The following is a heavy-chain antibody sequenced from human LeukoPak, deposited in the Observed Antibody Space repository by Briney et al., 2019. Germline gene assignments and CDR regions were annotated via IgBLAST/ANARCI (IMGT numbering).Heavy chain of an antibody. CDR3: ARLFGVVPFLGTGHNWFDP. V-gene: IGHV4-31*03. CDR2: IYYSGST. CDR1: GGSISSGGYY. J-gene: IGHJ5*02. D-gene: IGHD3-3*01. Sequence: SETLSLTCTVSGGSISSGGYYWSWIRQHPGKGLEWIGYIYYSGSTYYNPSLKSRVTISVDTSKNQFSLKLSSVTAADTAVYYCARLFGVVPFLGTGHNWFDPWGQGTLVTVSS.